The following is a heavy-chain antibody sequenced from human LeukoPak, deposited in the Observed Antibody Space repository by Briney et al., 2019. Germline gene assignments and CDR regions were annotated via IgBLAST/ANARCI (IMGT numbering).Heavy chain of an antibody. Sequence: GGSLRLSCAASGFTFSNYAMSWVRQAPGKGPEWVSAITSTGGNTDYADSVKGRFTISRDNSKNTLSLQMNSLRAEDTAVYYCAKDGRRSSLPWGQGTLVTVSS. V-gene: IGHV3-23*01. CDR2: ITSTGGNT. CDR1: GFTFSNYA. D-gene: IGHD6-13*01. CDR3: AKDGRRSSLP. J-gene: IGHJ4*02.